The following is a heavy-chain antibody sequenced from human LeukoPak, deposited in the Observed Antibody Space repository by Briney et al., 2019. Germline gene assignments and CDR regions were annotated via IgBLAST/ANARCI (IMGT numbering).Heavy chain of an antibody. V-gene: IGHV3-7*01. J-gene: IGHJ4*02. CDR1: GFSFSSYW. CDR2: IKQDGSEK. Sequence: GGSLRLSCAASGFSFSSYWMNWVRQAPGKGLEWVANIKQDGSEKYYVDSVKGRFTISRDNAKNSLYLQMNSLRAEDTAVYYCARAYDFWSGYSDYWGQGTLVTVSS. D-gene: IGHD3-3*01. CDR3: ARAYDFWSGYSDY.